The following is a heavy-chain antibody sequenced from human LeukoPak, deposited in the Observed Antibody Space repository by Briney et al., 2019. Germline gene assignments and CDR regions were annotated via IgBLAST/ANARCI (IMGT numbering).Heavy chain of an antibody. CDR3: ARDIGAARSDY. Sequence: SETLSLTCSVSGGSIISYYWSWIRQPPGKGLEWIGYIYYSGSTKYNPSLKSRVTISVDTSKNQFSLKLTSVTAADTAVYYCARDIGAARSDYWGQGTLVTVSS. CDR2: IYYSGST. V-gene: IGHV4-59*01. D-gene: IGHD6-6*01. J-gene: IGHJ4*02. CDR1: GGSIISYY.